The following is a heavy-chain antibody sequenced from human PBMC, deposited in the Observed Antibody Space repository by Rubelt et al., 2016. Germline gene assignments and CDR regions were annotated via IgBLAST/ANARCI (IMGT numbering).Heavy chain of an antibody. V-gene: IGHV3-15*01. CDR1: GFTVSSNY. CDR2: IKSKTDGGTT. D-gene: IGHD2-2*02. CDR3: TTLIYCSSTSCYTY. J-gene: IGHJ4*02. Sequence: EVQLVESGGGLIQPGGSLRLSCAAPGFTVSSNYMSWVRQAPGKGLEWVGRIKSKTDGGTTVYAAPVKGRFTISRDDSKNTLYLQMNSLKTEDTAVYYCTTLIYCSSTSCYTYWGQGTLVTVSS.